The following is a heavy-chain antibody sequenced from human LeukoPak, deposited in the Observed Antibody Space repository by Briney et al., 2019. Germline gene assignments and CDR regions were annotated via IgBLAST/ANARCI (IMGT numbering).Heavy chain of an antibody. CDR3: AKDLSRYCSGGSCYSPIDY. V-gene: IGHV3-23*01. CDR2: ISGSGGST. CDR1: GFTFSSYA. J-gene: IGHJ4*02. Sequence: GGSLRLSCAASGFTFSSYAMSWVRQAPGKGLEWVSAISGSGGSTYYADSVKGRFTISRDNSKNTLYLQMNSLRAEDTAVYYCAKDLSRYCSGGSCYSPIDYWGQGTLVTVSS. D-gene: IGHD2-15*01.